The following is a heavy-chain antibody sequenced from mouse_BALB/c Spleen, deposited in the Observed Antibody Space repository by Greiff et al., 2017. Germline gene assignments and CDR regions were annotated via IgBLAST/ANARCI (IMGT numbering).Heavy chain of an antibody. CDR1: GFTFSSYA. Sequence: EVQLQESGGGLVKPGGSLKLSCAASGFTFSSYAMSWVRQTPEKRLEWVASISSGGSTYYPDSVKGRFTISRDNARNILYLQMSSLRSEDTAMYYCARGRGYGNYDAMDYWGQGTSVTVSS. CDR3: ARGRGYGNYDAMDY. J-gene: IGHJ4*01. D-gene: IGHD2-1*01. V-gene: IGHV5-6-5*01. CDR2: ISSGGST.